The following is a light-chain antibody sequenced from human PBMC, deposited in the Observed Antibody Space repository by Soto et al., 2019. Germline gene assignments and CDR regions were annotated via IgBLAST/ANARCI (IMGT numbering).Light chain of an antibody. CDR2: DAS. CDR1: QSVSSY. CDR3: QHRSNWPLT. Sequence: EIVLTQSPATLSLSPGERATLSCRASQSVSSYLAWYQQKPGQAPRLLIYDASNRAAGIPARFSGSGSGTDFTLTISSLEPEDFAIYYCQHRSNWPLTFGGGTKVEIK. V-gene: IGKV3-11*01. J-gene: IGKJ4*01.